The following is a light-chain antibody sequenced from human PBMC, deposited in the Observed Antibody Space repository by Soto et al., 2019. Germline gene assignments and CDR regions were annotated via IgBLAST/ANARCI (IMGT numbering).Light chain of an antibody. CDR1: QSVSAS. V-gene: IGKV3-15*01. Sequence: EIVMTQYPAALSFSPVERSTVSLRASQSVSASLAWYQQKPGQAPRLLIYGVSTRAPGLPGRFSGSGSGTEFTLTISSLQSEDLAVYYCQQYNNWPLTFGGGTKVDNK. CDR3: QQYNNWPLT. CDR2: GVS. J-gene: IGKJ4*01.